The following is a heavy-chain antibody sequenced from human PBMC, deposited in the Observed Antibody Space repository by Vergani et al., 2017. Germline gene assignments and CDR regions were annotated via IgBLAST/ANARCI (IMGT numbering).Heavy chain of an antibody. Sequence: VQLVESGGGLVKPGGSLRLSCAASGFTFSSYGMHWVRQAPGKGLEWVAVIWYDGSNKYYADSVKGRFTISRDNSKNTLYLQMNSLRAEDTAVYYCASGWYEPNYFDYWGQGTLVTVSS. V-gene: IGHV3-33*01. J-gene: IGHJ4*02. CDR1: GFTFSSYG. CDR2: IWYDGSNK. CDR3: ASGWYEPNYFDY. D-gene: IGHD6-19*01.